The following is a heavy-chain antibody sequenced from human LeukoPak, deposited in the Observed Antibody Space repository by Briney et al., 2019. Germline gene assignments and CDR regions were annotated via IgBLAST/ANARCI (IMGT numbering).Heavy chain of an antibody. V-gene: IGHV4-30-2*03. D-gene: IGHD3-22*01. J-gene: IGHJ6*03. Sequence: PSETLSLTCAVSGGSISSGGYSWSWIRQPPGKGLEWIGYIYYSGSTYYNPSLKSRVTMSVDTSKNQFSLKVRSVTAADTAVYYCARHTDGSGYHYYYYYMDIWGKGTTVTISS. CDR3: ARHTDGSGYHYYYYYMDI. CDR2: IYYSGST. CDR1: GGSISSGGYS.